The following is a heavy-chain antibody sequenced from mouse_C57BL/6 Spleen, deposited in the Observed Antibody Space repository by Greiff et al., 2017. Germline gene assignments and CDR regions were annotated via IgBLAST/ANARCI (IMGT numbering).Heavy chain of an antibody. J-gene: IGHJ1*03. CDR2: IYPGDGDT. V-gene: IGHV1-80*01. Sequence: QVQLQQSGAELVKPGASVQISCNASGYAFSSYWMNWVKQRPGKGLEWIGQIYPGDGDTNYNGKFKGKATLTADNASSTAYMQLSSLTSEDSAVYFCARCDAFWEFDGWGRGTTVTGSS. CDR3: ARCDAFWEFDG. CDR1: GYAFSSYW. D-gene: IGHD2-3*01.